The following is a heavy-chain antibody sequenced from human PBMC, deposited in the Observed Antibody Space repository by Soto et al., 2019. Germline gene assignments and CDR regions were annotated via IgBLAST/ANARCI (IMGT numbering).Heavy chain of an antibody. CDR2: ISWNSGSI. CDR3: AKDCGGDYYDSSGWDAFDI. CDR1: GFTFDDYA. Sequence: SLKISCAASGFTFDDYAMHWVRQAPGKGLEWVSGISWNSGSIGYADSVKGRFTISRDNAKNSLYLQMNSLRAEDTALYYCAKDCGGDYYDSSGWDAFDIWGQGTMVTVSS. J-gene: IGHJ3*02. D-gene: IGHD3-22*01. V-gene: IGHV3-9*01.